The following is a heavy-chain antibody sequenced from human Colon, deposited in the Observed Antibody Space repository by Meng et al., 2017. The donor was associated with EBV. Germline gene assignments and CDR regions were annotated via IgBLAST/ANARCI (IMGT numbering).Heavy chain of an antibody. Sequence: QLVESGGGFIPPGGALRLSCAASGFNVSYNYMSWVRQAPEKGLQWVSGIHSGGTTHYADSVKGRFTISRDTSKNTLSLQMNSLRAEDTAVYYCARENNRAFDHWGQGTLVTVSS. V-gene: IGHV3-53*01. CDR3: ARENNRAFDH. CDR1: GFNVSYNY. CDR2: IHSGGTT. D-gene: IGHD1/OR15-1a*01. J-gene: IGHJ5*02.